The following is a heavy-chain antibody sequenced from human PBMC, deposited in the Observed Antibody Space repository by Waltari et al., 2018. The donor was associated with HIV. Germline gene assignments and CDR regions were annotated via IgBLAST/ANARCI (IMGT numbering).Heavy chain of an antibody. J-gene: IGHJ4*02. CDR1: RFAVITNY. CDR2: IYSNATT. Sequence: EVQLVESGGGLIQLGGSLRLACAASRFAVITNYMSWVRQAPGKGLEWVSLIYSNATTYYADSVKGRFTISRDNSKNTLYLQMNSLRADDTAVYFCATVLVRTSWVITTAPFDYWGQGTLVTVSS. V-gene: IGHV3-53*01. D-gene: IGHD3-22*01. CDR3: ATVLVRTSWVITTAPFDY.